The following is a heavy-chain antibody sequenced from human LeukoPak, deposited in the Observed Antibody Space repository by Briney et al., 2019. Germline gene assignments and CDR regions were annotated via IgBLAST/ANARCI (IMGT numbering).Heavy chain of an antibody. J-gene: IGHJ4*02. CDR3: AKDSYSSAWYYFDS. D-gene: IGHD6-19*01. V-gene: IGHV3-23*01. CDR2: ISGSGDST. CDR1: GFTFSSYS. Sequence: GGSLRLSCAASGFTFSSYSMNWVRQAPGKGLEWVSAISGSGDSTHYADSVKGRFTISRDSSKNTLFLQMNSLRADDTAVYYCAKDSYSSAWYYFDSWGLGALVTVSS.